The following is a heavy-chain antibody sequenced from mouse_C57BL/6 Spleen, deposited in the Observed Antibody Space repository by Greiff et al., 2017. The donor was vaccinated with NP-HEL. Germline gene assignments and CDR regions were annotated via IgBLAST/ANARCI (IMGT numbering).Heavy chain of an antibody. D-gene: IGHD2-2*01. CDR3: ASYGYYWYFDV. J-gene: IGHJ1*03. CDR1: GYTFTSYW. V-gene: IGHV1-64*01. CDR2: IHPNSGST. Sequence: VQLQQPGAELVKPGASVKLSCKASGYTFTSYWMHWVKQRPGPGLEWIGMIHPNSGSTNYNEKFKSKATLTVDKSSSKAYMRLSSLTSEDSAVYYCASYGYYWYFDVWGTGTTVTVSS.